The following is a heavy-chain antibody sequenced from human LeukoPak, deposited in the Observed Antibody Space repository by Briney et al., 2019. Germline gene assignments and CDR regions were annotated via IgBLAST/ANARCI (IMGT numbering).Heavy chain of an antibody. J-gene: IGHJ6*02. Sequence: PSETLSLTCAVYGGSFSGYYWSWIRQPPGKGLEWIGEINHSGSTNYNPSLKSRVTISVDTSKNQFSLKLSSVTAADTAVYYCARHEFGYSSGWYSGIRQYYYYGMDVWGQGTTVTVSS. V-gene: IGHV4-34*01. CDR1: GGSFSGYY. CDR3: ARHEFGYSSGWYSGIRQYYYYGMDV. CDR2: INHSGST. D-gene: IGHD6-19*01.